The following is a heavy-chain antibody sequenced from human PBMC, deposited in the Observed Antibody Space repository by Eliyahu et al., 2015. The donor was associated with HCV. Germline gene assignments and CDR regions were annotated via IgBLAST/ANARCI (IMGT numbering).Heavy chain of an antibody. CDR2: IDTDGSSS. D-gene: IGHD3-10*01. CDR1: XFTFSRYW. V-gene: IGHV3-74*01. J-gene: IGHJ4*02. Sequence: EVQLVESXGGSVQPGGSLRLSCXAXXFTFSRYWXYWVRXAPGKGLVWVSRIDTDGSSSSYADSVKGRFIISRDNAKNTLYLLMNSLRIEDTAVYYCARDRGYPSYFDYWGQGTLVTVSS. CDR3: ARDRGYPSYFDY.